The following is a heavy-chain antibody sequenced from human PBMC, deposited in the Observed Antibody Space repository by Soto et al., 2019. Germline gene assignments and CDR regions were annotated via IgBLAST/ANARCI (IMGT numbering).Heavy chain of an antibody. J-gene: IGHJ3*02. CDR3: ARERGRDAFDI. D-gene: IGHD3-10*01. CDR2: INHSGST. V-gene: IGHV4-34*01. Sequence: SETLSLTCAVYGGSFSGYYWSWIRQPPGKGLEWIGEINHSGSTNHNPSLKSRVTISVDTSKNQFSLKLSSVTAADTAVYYCARERGRDAFDIWGQGTMVTVSS. CDR1: GGSFSGYY.